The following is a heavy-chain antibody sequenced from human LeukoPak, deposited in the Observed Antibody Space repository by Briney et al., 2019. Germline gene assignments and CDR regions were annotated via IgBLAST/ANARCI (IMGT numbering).Heavy chain of an antibody. D-gene: IGHD3-10*01. J-gene: IGHJ4*02. CDR3: ARERMYSGTGSTYTYYDY. V-gene: IGHV3-7*01. CDR2: ITPDGSEK. Sequence: GGSLRLSCAASGFTFSSYWMSWVRQSPGKWLEWVANITPDGSEKYFMDSVKGRFTISRDNAKNALYLEMNSLRAEDTAEYFCARERMYSGTGSTYTYYDYLGQGTLVTVSP. CDR1: GFTFSSYW.